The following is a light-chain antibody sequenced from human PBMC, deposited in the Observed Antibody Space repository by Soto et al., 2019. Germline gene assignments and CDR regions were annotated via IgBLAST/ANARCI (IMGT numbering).Light chain of an antibody. CDR3: QQANSFPRT. J-gene: IGKJ1*01. Sequence: DLQMTQSPSSVSASVGDRVTITCRASQAISTWLAWCQQKPGKAPKLLIYAASNLQTGVPSRFSGSGSGTDFTLTISSLQPEDFATYYCQQANSFPRTFGQGTKVEIK. CDR1: QAISTW. V-gene: IGKV1D-12*01. CDR2: AAS.